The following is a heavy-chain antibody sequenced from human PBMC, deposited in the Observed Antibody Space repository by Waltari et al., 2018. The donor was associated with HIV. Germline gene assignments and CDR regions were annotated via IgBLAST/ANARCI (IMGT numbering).Heavy chain of an antibody. Sequence: QVQLQQWGTELLKPSETLSLTCAVYGGSLNGYYWSWIRQPPGKGLEWVGSINNSATTHDNPSHKNRVTVSMDTNKNPFTLKLTTVTAADTAIYYWARGHLRLQSGVPDNWSQGTLGTVSS. J-gene: IGHJ4*02. D-gene: IGHD5-12*01. V-gene: IGHV4-34*01. CDR1: GGSLNGYY. CDR3: ARGHLRLQSGVPDN. CDR2: INNSATT.